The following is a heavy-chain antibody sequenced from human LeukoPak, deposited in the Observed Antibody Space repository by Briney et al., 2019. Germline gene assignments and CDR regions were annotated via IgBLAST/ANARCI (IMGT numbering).Heavy chain of an antibody. D-gene: IGHD3-3*01. CDR1: GFTFDDYG. J-gene: IGHJ3*02. V-gene: IGHV3-20*04. CDR2: INWNGGST. Sequence: GGSLRLSCAASGFTFDDYGMSWVRQAPGKGLEWVSGINWNGGSTGYADSVKGRFTISRDNAKNSLYLQMNSLRAEDTALYYCARGIRIFGVVIIFDAFDIWGQGTMVTVSS. CDR3: ARGIRIFGVVIIFDAFDI.